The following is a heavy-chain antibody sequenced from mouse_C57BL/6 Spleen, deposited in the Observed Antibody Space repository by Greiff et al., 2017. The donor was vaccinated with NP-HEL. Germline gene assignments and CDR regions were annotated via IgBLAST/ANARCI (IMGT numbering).Heavy chain of an antibody. Sequence: QVHVKQPGAELVKPGASVKLSCKASGYTFTSYWMQWVKQRPGQGLEWIGEIDPSDSYTNYNQKFKGKATLTVDTSSSTAYMQLSSLTSEDSAVYYCARSPYYYAMDYWGQGTSVTVSS. V-gene: IGHV1-50*01. J-gene: IGHJ4*01. CDR1: GYTFTSYW. CDR2: IDPSDSYT. CDR3: ARSPYYYAMDY.